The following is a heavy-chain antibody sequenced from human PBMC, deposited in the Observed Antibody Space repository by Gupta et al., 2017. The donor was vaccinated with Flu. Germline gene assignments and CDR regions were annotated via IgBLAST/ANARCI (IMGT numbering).Heavy chain of an antibody. CDR3: ARKAGGHCSGDTCYSFDY. CDR2: VIPVFGPT. J-gene: IGHJ4*02. CDR1: GVTFSSSA. V-gene: IGHV1-69*01. Sequence: QAQLVQSGAEVKKPGSSVKVSCQADGVTFSSSAINWVPQAPGQGLEWMGGVIPVFGPTVYAQRFQGRVTITAHESTSTAYMELSSLTSDDTAFYYCARKAGGHCSGDTCYSFDYWGQGTLVTVSS. D-gene: IGHD2-15*01.